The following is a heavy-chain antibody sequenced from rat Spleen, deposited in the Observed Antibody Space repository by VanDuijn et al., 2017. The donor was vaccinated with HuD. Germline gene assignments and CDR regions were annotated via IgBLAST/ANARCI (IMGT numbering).Heavy chain of an antibody. V-gene: IGHV5-7*01. Sequence: EVQLVESGGGLVQPGRSMKLSCAASGFTFSNYDMAWVRQAPKKGLEWVATISYDGSSTNYRDSVKGRFTISRDNAKSTLYLQMDSLRSEDTATYYCARHGGDWYFDFWGPGTMVTVSS. CDR1: GFTFSNYD. CDR2: ISYDGSST. J-gene: IGHJ1*01. CDR3: ARHGGDWYFDF. D-gene: IGHD1-1*01.